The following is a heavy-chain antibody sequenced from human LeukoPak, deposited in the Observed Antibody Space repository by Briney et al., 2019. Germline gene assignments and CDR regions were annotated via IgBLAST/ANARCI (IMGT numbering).Heavy chain of an antibody. V-gene: IGHV3-7*01. Sequence: PGGSLRLSCAAVGFTLSNYWMSWVRQAPGKGLEWVANIKKDGSEKYYVDSVKGRFTISRDNAKNSLYLQMNSLRAEDTAVYCARDAETYDWSGGYFDYWGQGTLVTVSS. D-gene: IGHD3-3*01. CDR2: IKKDGSEK. CDR3: ARDAETYDWSGGYFDY. J-gene: IGHJ4*02. CDR1: GFTLSNYW.